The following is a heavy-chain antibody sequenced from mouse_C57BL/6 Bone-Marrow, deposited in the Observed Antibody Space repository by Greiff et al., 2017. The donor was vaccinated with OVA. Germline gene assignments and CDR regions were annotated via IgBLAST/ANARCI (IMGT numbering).Heavy chain of an antibody. J-gene: IGHJ3*01. CDR3: TGIYYDYDEGFAY. CDR2: IDPENGDT. D-gene: IGHD2-4*01. V-gene: IGHV14-4*01. CDR1: GFNIKDDY. Sequence: VQLKESGAELVRPGASVKLSCTASGFNIKDDYMHWVKQRPEQGLEWIGWIDPENGDTEYASKFQGKATITADTSSNTAYLQLSSLTSEDTAVYYCTGIYYDYDEGFAYWGQGTLVTVSA.